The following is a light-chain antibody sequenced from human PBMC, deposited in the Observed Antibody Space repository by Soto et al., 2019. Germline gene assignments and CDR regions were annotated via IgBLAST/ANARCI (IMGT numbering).Light chain of an antibody. CDR1: SSDVGIYNL. CDR2: EVN. V-gene: IGLV2-23*02. Sequence: QSVLTQPVSVSGSPGQPITISCTGTSSDVGIYNLVSWYQHFPGKAPKLMIYEVNKRPSGVSNRFSGSKSGSTASLTISGLQADDEADYYCCSYTRSGSFVFGTGTKVTVL. J-gene: IGLJ1*01. CDR3: CSYTRSGSFV.